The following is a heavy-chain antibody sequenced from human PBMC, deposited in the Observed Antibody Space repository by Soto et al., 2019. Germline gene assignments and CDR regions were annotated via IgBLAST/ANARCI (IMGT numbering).Heavy chain of an antibody. V-gene: IGHV2-5*02. J-gene: IGHJ6*02. CDR1: GFSLSTTGVG. CDR3: VQSRCGGDCLQSYSSHSYYGLDV. D-gene: IGHD2-21*02. CDR2: IYWDDDK. Sequence: SGPTLVNPTQTLTLTCTFSGFSLSTTGVGVGWIRQPPGKALEWLALIYWDDDKRYNPSLNSRLTITKDTSKNQVVLAMTNMGPVDTATYYCVQSRCGGDCLQSYSSHSYYGLDVWGQGTPVTVSS.